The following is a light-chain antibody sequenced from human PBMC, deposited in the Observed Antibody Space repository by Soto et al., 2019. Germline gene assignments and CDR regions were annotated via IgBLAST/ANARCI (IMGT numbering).Light chain of an antibody. CDR3: QQYDSSPYT. CDR2: DTS. J-gene: IGKJ2*01. Sequence: EIVVTQSPATLSVSPGERVTLSCRASQSVSSSLAWYQQRPGQAPRLLIYDTSTRAPGIAARFSGSGSGTEFTLTISSLQSEDVAVYYCQQYDSSPYTFGPGTKLEIK. V-gene: IGKV3-15*01. CDR1: QSVSSS.